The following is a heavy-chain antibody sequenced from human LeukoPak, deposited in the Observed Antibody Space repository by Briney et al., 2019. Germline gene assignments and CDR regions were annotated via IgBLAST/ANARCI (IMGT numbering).Heavy chain of an antibody. CDR3: ARDGSYYGSGSYYYYYGMDV. D-gene: IGHD3-10*01. CDR2: ISSSSSTI. J-gene: IGHJ6*02. CDR1: GFTFSSYA. Sequence: PGRSLRLSCASSGFTFSSYAMNWVRQAPGKGLEWVSYISSSSSTIYYADSVKGRFTISRDNAKNSLYLQMNSLRDEDTAVYYCARDGSYYGSGSYYYYYGMDVWGQGTTVTVSS. V-gene: IGHV3-48*02.